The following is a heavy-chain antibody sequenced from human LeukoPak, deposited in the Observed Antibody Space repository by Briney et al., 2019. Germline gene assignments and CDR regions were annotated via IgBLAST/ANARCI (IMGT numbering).Heavy chain of an antibody. CDR1: GYTFTSYG. J-gene: IGHJ5*02. D-gene: IGHD3-10*01. Sequence: AASVKVSCKASGYTFTSYGISWVRQAPGQGLEWMGWISAYNGNTNYAQKLQGRVTMTTDTSTSTAYMELRSLRSDDTAVYYCARDVHKGWFGELLLDWFDPWGQGTLVTVSS. CDR2: ISAYNGNT. V-gene: IGHV1-18*01. CDR3: ARDVHKGWFGELLLDWFDP.